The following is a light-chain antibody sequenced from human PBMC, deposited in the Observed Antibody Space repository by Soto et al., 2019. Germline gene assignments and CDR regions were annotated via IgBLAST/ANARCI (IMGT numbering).Light chain of an antibody. J-gene: IGLJ1*01. CDR3: SSYTTSSTLV. V-gene: IGLV2-14*01. CDR2: EVS. Sequence: QSVLTQPASVSGSPGQSITISCTGTNSDVGGYNSVSWYQQHPGKAPKLMIYEVSNRPSGVSNRFSGSKSGNTASLTISGLQAEDEADYYCSSYTTSSTLVFGTGTKVTVL. CDR1: NSDVGGYNS.